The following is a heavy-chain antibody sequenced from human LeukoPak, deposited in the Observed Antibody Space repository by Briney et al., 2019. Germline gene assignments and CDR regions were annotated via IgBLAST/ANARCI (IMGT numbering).Heavy chain of an antibody. CDR3: TREGSSDWYGLPQNRFDP. V-gene: IGHV3-74*01. CDR1: GFTFSNYW. J-gene: IGHJ5*02. D-gene: IGHD6-19*01. CDR2: INSDGSRT. Sequence: GGSLRLSCAASGFTFSNYWMHWVRHAPGKGLVWVSRINSDGSRTSYADSVKGRFTISRDNAKNMLYLQMNSLRAEDTAVYYCTREGSSDWYGLPQNRFDPWGQGTLVTVSS.